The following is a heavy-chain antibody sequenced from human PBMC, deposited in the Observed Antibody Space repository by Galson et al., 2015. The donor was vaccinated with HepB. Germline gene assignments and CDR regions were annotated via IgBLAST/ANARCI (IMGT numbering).Heavy chain of an antibody. Sequence: SLRLSCAASGFAFSDSAIHWVRQASGEGLEWLGRIRSNTYNYATLYTGSVKGRFTISRDDSKNTAYLQMNSLKTEDTALYFCTRAAVTGTYIFDVWGRGTTVIVSS. D-gene: IGHD1-7*01. V-gene: IGHV3-73*01. CDR1: GFAFSDSA. CDR3: TRAAVTGTYIFDV. CDR2: IRSNTYNYAT. J-gene: IGHJ3*01.